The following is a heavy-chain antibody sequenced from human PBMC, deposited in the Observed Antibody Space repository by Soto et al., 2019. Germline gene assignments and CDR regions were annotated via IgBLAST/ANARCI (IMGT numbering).Heavy chain of an antibody. CDR2: ISFDGSSE. D-gene: IGHD6-19*01. J-gene: IGHJ4*02. CDR3: VKKATVAGRSHFDY. Sequence: GGSLRLSCAASGFTFSSYGMHWVRQAPGKGLEWVAVISFDGSSEYYADSVKGRFTISRDNSKNTLFLQMNSLRAEDTAVYYCVKKATVAGRSHFDYWGQGTLVTVSS. V-gene: IGHV3-30*18. CDR1: GFTFSSYG.